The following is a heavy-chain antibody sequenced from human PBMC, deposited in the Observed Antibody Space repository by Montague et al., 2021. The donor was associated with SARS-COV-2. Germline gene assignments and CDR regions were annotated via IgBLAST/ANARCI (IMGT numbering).Heavy chain of an antibody. J-gene: IGHJ6*02. CDR3: AREPYYYYSSGLSCYYYGMDV. CDR2: IYHSGST. D-gene: IGHD3-22*01. V-gene: IGHV4-4*02. Sequence: SETLSLTCAVSGGSISSSNWWSWVRQPPGKGLEWIGEIYHSGSTNYNPSLKSRVTISVDKSKNQFSLKLSSVTAADTAVYYCAREPYYYYSSGLSCYYYGMDVWGQGTTVTVSS. CDR1: GGSISSSNW.